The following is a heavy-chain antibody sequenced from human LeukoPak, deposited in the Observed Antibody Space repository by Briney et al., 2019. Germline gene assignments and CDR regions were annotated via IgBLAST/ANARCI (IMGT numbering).Heavy chain of an antibody. Sequence: GGSLRLSCAASGFTFSSYSMNWVRQAPGKGLEWVSSISSSRSYIYYADSVNGRFTRSTNTGKNSLYLQMNSLRAENTAVYDCARGGDYYDSSGYTIGTEYFQHWGQGTLVTVSS. CDR3: ARGGDYYDSSGYTIGTEYFQH. V-gene: IGHV3-21*01. D-gene: IGHD3-22*01. CDR2: ISSSRSYI. CDR1: GFTFSSYS. J-gene: IGHJ1*01.